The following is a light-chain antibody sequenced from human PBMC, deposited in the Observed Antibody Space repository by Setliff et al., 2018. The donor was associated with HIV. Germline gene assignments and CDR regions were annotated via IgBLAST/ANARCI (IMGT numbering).Light chain of an antibody. CDR1: SSDVGTYNF. V-gene: IGLV2-14*03. J-gene: IGLJ1*01. CDR3: SSYTSSTPLYV. Sequence: QSVMTQPASVSGSPGQSSTISCTGTSSDVGTYNFVSWYQQHPGKAPKLMIYDVSNRPSGVSNRFSGSKSGITASLTISGLKAEDEADYYCSSYTSSTPLYVFGPGTKVTV. CDR2: DVS.